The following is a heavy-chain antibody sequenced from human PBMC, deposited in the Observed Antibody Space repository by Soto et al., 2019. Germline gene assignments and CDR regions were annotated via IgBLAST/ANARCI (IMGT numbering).Heavy chain of an antibody. V-gene: IGHV1-69*06. CDR2: IIPMFGTT. CDR1: GGTFNSYA. D-gene: IGHD1-26*01. CDR3: ARARSNYAFNYALDV. Sequence: QVQLVQSGAEVKRPGSSVKVSCKASGGTFNSYAVSWVRQAPGQGLEWIGGIIPMFGTTKYAQKFQGRVTITADKSTSTAYIELSSLKSEDMAIFYCARARSNYAFNYALDVWGQGTAVIVSS. J-gene: IGHJ6*02.